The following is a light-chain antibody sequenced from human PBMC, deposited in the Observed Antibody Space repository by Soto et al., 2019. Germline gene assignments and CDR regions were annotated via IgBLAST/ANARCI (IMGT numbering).Light chain of an antibody. CDR1: QSITNY. V-gene: IGKV1-39*01. CDR3: QQSLTTPPT. Sequence: DIQMTQSPSSLSASVGDRISTTCRASQSITNYLNWYQQKPGKAPVLLIYDASTLQSGVPSRFSGSGAGTDFTLIISSLHPEDFATYSCQQSLTTPPTFGQGTKVDIK. CDR2: DAS. J-gene: IGKJ1*01.